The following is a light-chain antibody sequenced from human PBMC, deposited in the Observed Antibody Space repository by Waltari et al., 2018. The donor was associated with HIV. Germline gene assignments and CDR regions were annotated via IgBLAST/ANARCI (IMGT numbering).Light chain of an antibody. CDR3: QQSYGSPFN. CDR1: QAISTY. J-gene: IGKJ3*01. CDR2: SAY. Sequence: DIQMTQSPSSLSASLGDSVVITCRASQAISTYLNWYQQKPGKAPVLLVYSAYTLQPGAPARFRGAGSGRDFSLSISTLQTEDFATYFCQQSYGSPFNFGPGT. V-gene: IGKV1-39*01.